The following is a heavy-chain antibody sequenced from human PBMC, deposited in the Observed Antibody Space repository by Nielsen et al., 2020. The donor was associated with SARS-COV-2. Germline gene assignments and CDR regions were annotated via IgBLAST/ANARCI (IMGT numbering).Heavy chain of an antibody. CDR3: ARDLYGGIDYYGMDV. CDR2: ISAYNGNT. V-gene: IGHV1-18*01. CDR1: GYTFTSYG. J-gene: IGHJ6*02. Sequence: GESLKISCQGSGYTFTSYGISWVRQAPGQGLEWMGWISAYNGNTNYAQKLQGRVTMTTDTSTSTAYMELRSLRSDDTAVYYCARDLYGGIDYYGMDVWGQGTTVTVSS. D-gene: IGHD3-16*01.